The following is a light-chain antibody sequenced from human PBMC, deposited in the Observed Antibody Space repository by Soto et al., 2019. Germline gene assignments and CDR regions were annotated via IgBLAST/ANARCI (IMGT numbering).Light chain of an antibody. CDR3: QQYGSSPWT. Sequence: EIVLTQSPATLSLSPGERATLSCRASQSVSSYLAWYQQKPGQAPRLLIYDASNRATGIPARFSGSGSGTDFTRTISRLEPEDFAVYYCQQYGSSPWTFGQGTRLEIK. CDR1: QSVSSY. CDR2: DAS. V-gene: IGKV3-11*01. J-gene: IGKJ5*01.